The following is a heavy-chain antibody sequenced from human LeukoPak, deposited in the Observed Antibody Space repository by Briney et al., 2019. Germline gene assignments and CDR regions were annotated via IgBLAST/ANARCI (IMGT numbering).Heavy chain of an antibody. V-gene: IGHV3-64D*06. J-gene: IGHJ4*02. Sequence: GGSLRLSCSVSGFTFSTYVMHWVRQAPGKGLEYVSAISSNGDNTYYADSVKGRYIISRDNSKNTLYLQMSSLGADDTAVYYCVRGTGYWGQGTLVTVSS. CDR2: ISSNGDNT. CDR1: GFTFSTYV. CDR3: VRGTGY.